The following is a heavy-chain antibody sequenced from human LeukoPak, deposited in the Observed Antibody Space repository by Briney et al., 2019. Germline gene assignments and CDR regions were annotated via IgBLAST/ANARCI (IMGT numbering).Heavy chain of an antibody. J-gene: IGHJ4*02. CDR1: GFTFSSYA. CDR2: ISYDGSNK. D-gene: IGHD1-14*01. CDR3: ARDHRDSENFDY. Sequence: GGSLRLSCAASGFTFSSYAMHWVRQAPGKGLEWVAVISYDGSNKYYADSVKGRFTISRDNSKNTLYLQMNSLRAEDTAVYYCARDHRDSENFDYWGQGTLVTVSS. V-gene: IGHV3-30-3*01.